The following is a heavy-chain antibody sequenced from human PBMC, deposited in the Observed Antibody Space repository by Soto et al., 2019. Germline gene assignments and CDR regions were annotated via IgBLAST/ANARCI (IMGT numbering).Heavy chain of an antibody. CDR1: GFTFISHS. V-gene: IGHV3-23*01. Sequence: VGFLRLSCRASGFTFISHSMTCVRQAPGKGLEWVSGLSDSGDSIYYADSVKGRFTIYRDNSMNTLYLQMNTLRVEDTAVYYCAKVSSSWYAGFFDLWGQGTLVTVSS. CDR2: LSDSGDSI. CDR3: AKVSSSWYAGFFDL. J-gene: IGHJ4*02. D-gene: IGHD6-13*01.